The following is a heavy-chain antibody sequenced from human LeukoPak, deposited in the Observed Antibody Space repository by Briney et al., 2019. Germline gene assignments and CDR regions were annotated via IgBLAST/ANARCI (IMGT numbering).Heavy chain of an antibody. CDR2: ITHSSTT. V-gene: IGHV4-34*01. CDR1: GGSFSGYY. J-gene: IGHJ3*02. Sequence: SETLSLTCAVYGGSFSGYYWSWIRQPPGKGLEWIGEITHSSTTNYNPSLKSRVTISVDTSKNQFSLKLTSVTAADTAMYYCARENYDILTGYYSRGTFDIWGQGTMVTVSS. D-gene: IGHD3-9*01. CDR3: ARENYDILTGYYSRGTFDI.